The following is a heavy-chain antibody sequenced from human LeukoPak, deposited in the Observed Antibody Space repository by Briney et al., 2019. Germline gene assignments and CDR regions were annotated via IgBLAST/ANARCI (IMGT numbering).Heavy chain of an antibody. V-gene: IGHV3-23*01. CDR3: ATGAITMVRGVIRSAFDY. CDR2: ISGSGGST. J-gene: IGHJ4*02. Sequence: GGSLRLSCAASGFPFSSYAMSWVRPAPGKGLEWVSAISGSGGSTYYADSVKGRFTISRDNSKNTLYLQMNSLRAEDTAVYYCATGAITMVRGVIRSAFDYWGQGTLVTVSS. D-gene: IGHD3-10*01. CDR1: GFPFSSYA.